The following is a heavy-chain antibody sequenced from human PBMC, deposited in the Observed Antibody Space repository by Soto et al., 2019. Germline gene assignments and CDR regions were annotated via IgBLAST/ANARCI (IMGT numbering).Heavy chain of an antibody. J-gene: IGHJ5*02. CDR2: IYHSGST. V-gene: IGHV4-30-2*01. Sequence: QLQLQESGSGLVRPSQTLSLTCAVSGGSISSGGYSWNWIRQPPGKGLEWIGYIYHSGSTLYNPSLKSRVTISVDKSKTPFSLKLSSVPAADTAVYYCARDQLEGNWFDPWGQGTLVTVSS. D-gene: IGHD1-1*01. CDR1: GGSISSGGYS. CDR3: ARDQLEGNWFDP.